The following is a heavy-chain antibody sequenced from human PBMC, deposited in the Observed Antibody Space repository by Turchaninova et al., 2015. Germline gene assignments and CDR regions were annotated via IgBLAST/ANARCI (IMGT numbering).Heavy chain of an antibody. CDR3: TRDRPEEVVVVASPGDY. J-gene: IGHJ4*02. CDR2: MNRGSSFM. D-gene: IGHD2-15*01. V-gene: IGHV3-21*01. Sequence: EVQLVESGGGLVKPGGSLRLSCVASGFTFSNYIMNWVRQAPGQGLGWVACMNRGSSFMRYSDPLKGRFTISRDNARSSLYLQMNSLSAEDTAVYYCTRDRPEEVVVVASPGDYWAQGTLVTVSS. CDR1: GFTFSNYI.